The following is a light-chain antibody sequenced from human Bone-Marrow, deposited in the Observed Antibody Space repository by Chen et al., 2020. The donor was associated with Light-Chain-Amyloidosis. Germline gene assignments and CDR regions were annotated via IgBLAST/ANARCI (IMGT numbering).Light chain of an antibody. CDR2: EVS. CDR3: SSYTSSSTRV. Sequence: QSALTQPPSLSGSPGRSLPFSSPGTDRDIGDYNYVSWYQQHPGKAPKLMIYEVSIRPSGVSDRFSVSKSGVTASLTISGLQAEDEADYFCSSYTSSSTRVFGGGTKLTVL. V-gene: IGLV2-14*01. J-gene: IGLJ3*02. CDR1: DRDIGDYNY.